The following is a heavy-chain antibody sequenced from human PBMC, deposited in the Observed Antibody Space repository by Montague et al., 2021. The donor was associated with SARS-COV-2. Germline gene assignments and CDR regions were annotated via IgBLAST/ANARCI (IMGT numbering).Heavy chain of an antibody. J-gene: IGHJ5*02. CDR2: ISYSGST. D-gene: IGHD3-10*01. CDR3: ARLWDFYGSGSYKNSWFDP. V-gene: IGHV4-39*02. Sequence: SETLSLTCTVSAGSISTNSYYWAWIRQPPGKGLEWIGSISYSGSTYFNPSLESRLTMSVDTPKNHFSLELSSVTAADTAVYYCARLWDFYGSGSYKNSWFDPWGQGTRVTVSS. CDR1: AGSISTNSYY.